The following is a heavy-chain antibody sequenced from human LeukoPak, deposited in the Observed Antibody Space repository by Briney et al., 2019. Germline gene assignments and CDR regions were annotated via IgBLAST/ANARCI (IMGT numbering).Heavy chain of an antibody. Sequence: SETLSLTCTVSGGSISSYYWSWIRQPPGKGLEWIGYIYSSGSTNYNPSLSSRVTLSVDTSKNQFSLKLSSVTAADTAVYYCARQGYSSGWYYFDYWGRGTLVSVSS. D-gene: IGHD6-19*01. CDR2: IYSSGST. CDR3: ARQGYSSGWYYFDY. CDR1: GGSISSYY. V-gene: IGHV4-59*08. J-gene: IGHJ4*02.